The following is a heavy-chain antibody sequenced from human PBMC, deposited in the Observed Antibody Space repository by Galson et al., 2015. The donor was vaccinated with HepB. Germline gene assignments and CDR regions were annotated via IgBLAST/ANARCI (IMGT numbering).Heavy chain of an antibody. CDR2: LYHDGNI. J-gene: IGHJ6*03. CDR3: ARGRRSLVRGLIVASYYYYDMDV. Sequence: SLTCTVSGVSISGSSYAWGWIRQPPGKQLEWIGSLYHDGNIYYNASPRSRITISVDSSNNQFSLKLNSVTAADTAVYYCARGRRSLVRGLIVASYYYYDMDVWGKGTTVTVSS. D-gene: IGHD3-10*01. V-gene: IGHV4-39*01. CDR1: GVSISGSSYA.